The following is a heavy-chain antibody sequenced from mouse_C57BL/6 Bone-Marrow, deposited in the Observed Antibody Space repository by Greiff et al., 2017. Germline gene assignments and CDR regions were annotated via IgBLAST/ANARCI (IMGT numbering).Heavy chain of an antibody. J-gene: IGHJ3*01. V-gene: IGHV1-81*01. CDR3: AEGYTAWFAY. Sequence: VQLQESGAELARPGASVKLSCKASGYTFTSYGISWVKQRTGQGLEWIGDIYPRSGNTYYNEKFKGKATLTTDKSSSTAYMELRSLTSEDSAVYDCAEGYTAWFAYWGQGTLVTVSA. CDR1: GYTFTSYG. D-gene: IGHD2-2*01. CDR2: IYPRSGNT.